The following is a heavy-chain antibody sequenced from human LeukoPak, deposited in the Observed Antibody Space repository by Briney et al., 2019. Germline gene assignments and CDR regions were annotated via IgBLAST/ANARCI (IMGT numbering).Heavy chain of an antibody. D-gene: IGHD6-13*01. CDR2: TYYSGST. V-gene: IGHV4-59*01. Sequence: PSETLSLTCTVPGGSISSYNWSWLRQPPGKGLEWVGDTYYSGSTNYKHSLTSRVTISVATSKNQFSLKLSSVTAADTAVYYCARLLVDSSSWYIGYFDLWGRGTLVTVSS. J-gene: IGHJ2*01. CDR1: GGSISSYN. CDR3: ARLLVDSSSWYIGYFDL.